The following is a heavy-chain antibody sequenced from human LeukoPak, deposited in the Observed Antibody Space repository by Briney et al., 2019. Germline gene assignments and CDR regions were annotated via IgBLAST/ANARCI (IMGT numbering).Heavy chain of an antibody. Sequence: GGSLRLSCVPSGIIFSNSALNWVRQAPGKGLEWVSTITKSGDQTYYADSVKGRFTISRDISKNTLYLQMNSLRAEDTAVYHCVKSAGKDGYRDVFDIWGQGTVVTVSS. V-gene: IGHV3-23*01. D-gene: IGHD5-24*01. CDR1: GIIFSNSA. CDR3: VKSAGKDGYRDVFDI. J-gene: IGHJ3*02. CDR2: ITKSGDQT.